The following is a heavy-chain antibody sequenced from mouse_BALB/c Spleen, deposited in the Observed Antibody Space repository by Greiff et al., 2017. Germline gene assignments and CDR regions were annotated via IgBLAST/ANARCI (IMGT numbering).Heavy chain of an antibody. V-gene: IGHV1-18*01. D-gene: IGHD2-14*01. Sequence: EVQLVESGPELVKPGASVKIPCKASGYTFTDYNMDWVKQSHGKSLEWIGDINPNNGGTIYNQKFKGKATLTVDKSSSTAYMELRSLTSEDTAVYYWAIGGPYWYFDVWGAGTTVTVAS. CDR2: INPNNGGT. CDR1: GYTFTDYN. CDR3: AIGGPYWYFDV. J-gene: IGHJ1*01.